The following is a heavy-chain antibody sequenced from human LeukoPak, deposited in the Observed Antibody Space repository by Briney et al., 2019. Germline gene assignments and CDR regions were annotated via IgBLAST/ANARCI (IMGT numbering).Heavy chain of an antibody. Sequence: GGSLRLSCAAPGFTFSNYAMSWVRQAPGKGLEWVSAILGSGGSTYYADSVKGRFTVSRDNSKSTLYLQMNSLRAEDTALYYCAKWGDYDVLTGYYVPDYWGQGTLVTVST. CDR2: ILGSGGST. V-gene: IGHV3-23*01. D-gene: IGHD3-9*01. J-gene: IGHJ4*02. CDR1: GFTFSNYA. CDR3: AKWGDYDVLTGYYVPDY.